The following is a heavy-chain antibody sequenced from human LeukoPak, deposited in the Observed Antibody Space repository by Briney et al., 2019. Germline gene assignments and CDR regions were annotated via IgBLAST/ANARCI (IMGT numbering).Heavy chain of an antibody. CDR2: INHSGST. J-gene: IGHJ4*02. Sequence: SETLSLTCAVYGGSFSGYYWSWLRQPPGKGLEWIGEINHSGSTNYNPSLKSRVTISVDTSKNRFSLKLSSVTAADTAVYYCARSRYSLGYFDYWGQGTLVTVSS. CDR1: GGSFSGYY. V-gene: IGHV4-34*01. D-gene: IGHD3-16*01. CDR3: ARSRYSLGYFDY.